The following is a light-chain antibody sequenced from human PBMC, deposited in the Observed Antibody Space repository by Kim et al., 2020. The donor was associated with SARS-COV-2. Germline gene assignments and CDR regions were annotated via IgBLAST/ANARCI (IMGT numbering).Light chain of an antibody. CDR1: QSISVW. CDR3: QQYNSYWT. J-gene: IGKJ1*01. Sequence: DIQMTQSPSTLSASVGDRVTITCRASQSISVWLAWYQQKPGKAPKLLMYKASSLESGVPLRFSGSVSGTEFTLTISSLQPDDFATYYCQQYNSYWTFGQGTKVEIK. V-gene: IGKV1-5*03. CDR2: KAS.